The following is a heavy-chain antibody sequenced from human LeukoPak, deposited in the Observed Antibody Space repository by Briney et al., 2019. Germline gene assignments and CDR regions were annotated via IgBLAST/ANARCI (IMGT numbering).Heavy chain of an antibody. CDR3: ALYCSSTSCPGGGP. J-gene: IGHJ5*02. CDR2: IIPIFGTA. CDR1: GYTFTGYY. V-gene: IGHV1-69*13. D-gene: IGHD2-2*01. Sequence: SVKVSCKASGYTFTGYYMHWVRQAPGQGLEWMGGIIPIFGTANYAQKFQGRVTITADESTSTAYMELSSLGSEDTAVYYCALYCSSTSCPGGGPWGQGTLVTVSS.